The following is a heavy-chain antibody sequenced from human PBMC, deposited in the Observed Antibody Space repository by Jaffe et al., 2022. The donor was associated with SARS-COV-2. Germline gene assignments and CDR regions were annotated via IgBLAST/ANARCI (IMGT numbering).Heavy chain of an antibody. D-gene: IGHD4-17*01. CDR2: ISVSSLYK. J-gene: IGHJ4*02. CDR1: GFTFRSENNFSSYS. CDR3: VLPLSGTTQSDY. Sequence: EVQLVESGGGLVRPGGSLRLSCAASGFTFRSENNFSSYSMNWVRQAPGKGLEWVSSISVSSLYKFYADSVRGRFTISRDDAKSSLDLQMNSLRAEDTAIYYCVLPLSGTTQSDYWGQGTLVTVSS. V-gene: IGHV3-21*02.